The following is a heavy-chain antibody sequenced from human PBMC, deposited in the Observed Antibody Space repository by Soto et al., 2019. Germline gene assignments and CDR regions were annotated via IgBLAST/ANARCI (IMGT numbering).Heavy chain of an antibody. CDR3: ARVSGWYLDAFDI. D-gene: IGHD6-19*01. CDR2: IWYDGSNK. CDR1: GFTLSSYG. J-gene: IGHJ3*02. V-gene: IGHV3-33*01. Sequence: PGGSLRLSCAASGFTLSSYGMHWVRQAPGKGLEWVAVIWYDGSNKYYADSVKGRFTISRDNSKNTLYLQMNSLRAEDTAVYYCARVSGWYLDAFDIWGQGTMVTVSS.